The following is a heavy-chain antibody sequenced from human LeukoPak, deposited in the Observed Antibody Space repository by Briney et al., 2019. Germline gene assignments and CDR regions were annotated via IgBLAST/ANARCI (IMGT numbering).Heavy chain of an antibody. CDR1: GYTLTELS. J-gene: IGHJ4*02. V-gene: IGHV1-24*01. Sequence: GASVKVSCKVSGYTLTELSMHWVRQAPGKGLEWMGGFDPEDGETIYAQKFQGRVTMTEDTSTDTAYMELSSLRSEDTAVYYCATMGATVTTYGYWGQGTLITVSS. D-gene: IGHD4-11*01. CDR2: FDPEDGET. CDR3: ATMGATVTTYGY.